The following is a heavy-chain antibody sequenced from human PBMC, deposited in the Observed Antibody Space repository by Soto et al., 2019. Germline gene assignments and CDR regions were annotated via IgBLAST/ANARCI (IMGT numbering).Heavy chain of an antibody. CDR2: ISYSGST. CDR3: ARSSSRWYWFDP. V-gene: IGHV4-61*08. CDR1: GGSISRGGYY. J-gene: IGHJ5*02. D-gene: IGHD6-13*01. Sequence: SETLSLTCTVSGGSISRGGYYWSWIRQHPGKGLEGIGYISYSGSTNYNPSLKSRVTISVDTSKNQFSLKLSSVTAADPAVYYCARSSSRWYWFDPWGQGNLVTVSS.